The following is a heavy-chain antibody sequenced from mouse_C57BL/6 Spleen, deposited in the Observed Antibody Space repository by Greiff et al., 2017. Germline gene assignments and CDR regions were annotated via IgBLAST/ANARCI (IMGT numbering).Heavy chain of an antibody. J-gene: IGHJ3*01. Sequence: VQLQQPGAELVKPGASVKMSCKASGYTFTSYWITWVKQRPGQGLEWLGDIYPGSGSTNYNEKFKSKATLTVDTSSSTAYMQLSSLTSEDSAVYYCARGDSSGTWFAYWGQGTLVTVSA. CDR2: IYPGSGST. CDR1: GYTFTSYW. CDR3: ARGDSSGTWFAY. D-gene: IGHD3-2*02. V-gene: IGHV1-55*01.